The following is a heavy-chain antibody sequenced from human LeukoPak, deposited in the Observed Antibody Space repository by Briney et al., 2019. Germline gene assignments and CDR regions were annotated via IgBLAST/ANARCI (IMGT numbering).Heavy chain of an antibody. CDR2: INHSGST. V-gene: IGHV4-34*01. J-gene: IGHJ3*02. D-gene: IGHD3-22*01. CDR3: ARFKRIRITMIVVAGETNAFDI. Sequence: SETLSLTCAVYGGSFSGYYWSWIRQPPGKGLEWIGEINHSGSTNYNPSLKSRVTISVDTSKSQFSLKLSSVTAADTAVYYCARFKRIRITMIVVAGETNAFDIWGQGTMVTVSS. CDR1: GGSFSGYY.